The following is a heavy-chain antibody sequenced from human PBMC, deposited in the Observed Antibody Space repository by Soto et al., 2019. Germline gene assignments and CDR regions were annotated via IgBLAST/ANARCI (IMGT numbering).Heavy chain of an antibody. D-gene: IGHD3-16*01. CDR1: GFTFNNYA. Sequence: QVQLVESGGGVVQPGRSLRLSCAASGFTFNNYAMYWVRQAPGKGLEWMAVISDDGINTYYADSVKGRFTISRDNSKNTLYLQMNSLRPEDTAVYYCARGMITFGGYWGQGTLGTVSS. J-gene: IGHJ4*02. CDR2: ISDDGINT. CDR3: ARGMITFGGY. V-gene: IGHV3-30-3*01.